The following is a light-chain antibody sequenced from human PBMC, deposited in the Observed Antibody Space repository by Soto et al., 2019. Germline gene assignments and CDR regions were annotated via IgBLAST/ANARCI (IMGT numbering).Light chain of an antibody. Sequence: QSVLTQPPSMSAAPGQKVTISCSGSTSNIGNNYVSWYQQFTGTAPKLLIYDNDKRPSGIPDRFSGSKSGTSATLGIAGLQTGDEGDYFCGTWDTSLSAWVFGGGTKLTVL. CDR2: DND. J-gene: IGLJ3*02. CDR1: TSNIGNNY. CDR3: GTWDTSLSAWV. V-gene: IGLV1-51*01.